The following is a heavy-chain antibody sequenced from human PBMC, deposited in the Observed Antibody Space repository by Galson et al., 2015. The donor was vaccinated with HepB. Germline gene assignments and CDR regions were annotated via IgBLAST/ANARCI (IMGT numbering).Heavy chain of an antibody. CDR2: ISTTGNT. D-gene: IGHD3-16*01. CDR3: ARDRPNVWGYYSYYYMDV. Sequence: TLSLTCTVSGDSINRGNYYWNWIRQTAGKGLEWIGRISTTGNTKYNPSLEGPVIMSGDSSKNQLSLKLSSATAADTGIYYCARDRPNVWGYYSYYYMDVWGKGITVTISS. V-gene: IGHV4-61*02. CDR1: GDSINRGNYY. J-gene: IGHJ6*03.